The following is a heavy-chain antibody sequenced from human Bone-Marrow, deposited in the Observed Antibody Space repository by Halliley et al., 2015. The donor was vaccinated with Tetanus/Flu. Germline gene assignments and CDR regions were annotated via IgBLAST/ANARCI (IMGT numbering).Heavy chain of an antibody. D-gene: IGHD5-12*01. CDR3: TSDWWLQEGNYFDY. CDR1: GFTFSNAW. CDR2: IKIKSAGGTA. Sequence: SLRLSCEASGFTFSNAWMTWVRQAPGKGLEWVGHIKIKSAGGTAAYAAAVKGRSTISRDDSESTVFLHMSSLKTEDTAVYYCTSDWWLQEGNYFDYWGQGTPVTVSS. V-gene: IGHV3-15*01. J-gene: IGHJ4*02.